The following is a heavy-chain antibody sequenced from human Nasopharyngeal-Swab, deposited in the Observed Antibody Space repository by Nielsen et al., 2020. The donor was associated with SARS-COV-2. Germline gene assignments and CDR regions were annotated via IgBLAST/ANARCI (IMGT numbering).Heavy chain of an antibody. CDR2: INPSGGSP. Sequence: ASVKVSCKVYGYSIISYAIHWVRQAPGQGLEWMAIINPSGGSPTYAQRFQGRVTMTWDTSTGTVYMEISSLRFDDTAVYYCARDPMMCRSTSCAFDHWGQGTLVTVSS. J-gene: IGHJ4*02. V-gene: IGHV1-46*01. CDR1: GYSIISYA. CDR3: ARDPMMCRSTSCAFDH. D-gene: IGHD2-2*01.